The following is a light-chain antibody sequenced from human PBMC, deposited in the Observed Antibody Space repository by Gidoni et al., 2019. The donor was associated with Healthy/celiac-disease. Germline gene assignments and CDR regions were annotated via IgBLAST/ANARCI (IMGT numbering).Light chain of an antibody. J-gene: IGLJ2*01. CDR3: AAWDDSLNGVV. Sequence: SVLTQPPSGSGTPGKRVTISCSGSSSNTGSNTVNWYQQLPGTAPKLLIYSNNQRPSGVPDRFSGSKSGTSASLAISGLQSEDEADYYCAAWDDSLNGVVFGGGTKLTVL. CDR2: SNN. CDR1: SSNTGSNT. V-gene: IGLV1-44*01.